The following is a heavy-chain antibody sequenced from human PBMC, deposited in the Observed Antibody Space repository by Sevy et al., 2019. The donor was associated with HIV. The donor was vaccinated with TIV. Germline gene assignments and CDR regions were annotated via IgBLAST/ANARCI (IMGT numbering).Heavy chain of an antibody. Sequence: GESLKISCKGSGYTFTSYWIGWVRQMPGKGLEWMGMIYPSYSETRYSPSFQGQVTISADTSISTAYLQWSSLKASDTAIYYCARRNYYDSGGLFDYWGQGTLVTVSS. D-gene: IGHD3-22*01. J-gene: IGHJ4*02. CDR3: ARRNYYDSGGLFDY. CDR2: IYPSYSET. CDR1: GYTFTSYW. V-gene: IGHV5-51*01.